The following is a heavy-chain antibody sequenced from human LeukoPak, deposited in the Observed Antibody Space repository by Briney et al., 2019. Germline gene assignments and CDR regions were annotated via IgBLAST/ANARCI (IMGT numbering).Heavy chain of an antibody. J-gene: IGHJ4*02. Sequence: PSETLSLTCSVSGGSSSSTDSSWGWIRQSPGKGLEWIGSVSYSANTYYNPSLKSRVTVSMNTSKNQLSLRLSSVTAADAAVYYCARTITTSRIVADHWGQGTLVTVSS. V-gene: IGHV4-39*07. D-gene: IGHD6-25*01. CDR3: ARTITTSRIVADH. CDR2: VSYSANT. CDR1: GGSSSSTDSS.